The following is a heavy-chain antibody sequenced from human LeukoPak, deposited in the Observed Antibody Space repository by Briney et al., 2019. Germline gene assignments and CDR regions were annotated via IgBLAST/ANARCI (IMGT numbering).Heavy chain of an antibody. Sequence: PGGSLRLSCAASGFTFSNYGMTWVRQAPGKGLEWVSSIIGDSSHISYADSVKGRFTIFRDNAKNSLYVQLNSLRADDTAVYYCARGVVPAAFDYWGQGTLVTVSS. CDR2: IIGDSSHI. CDR3: ARGVVPAAFDY. D-gene: IGHD2-2*01. V-gene: IGHV3-21*06. CDR1: GFTFSNYG. J-gene: IGHJ4*02.